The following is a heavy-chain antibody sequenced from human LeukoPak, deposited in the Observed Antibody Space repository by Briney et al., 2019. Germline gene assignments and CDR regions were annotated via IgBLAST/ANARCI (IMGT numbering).Heavy chain of an antibody. CDR2: IRYDGSNK. CDR3: AKYDI. V-gene: IGHV3-30*02. Sequence: PGGSLRLSRAASGFSFSNYDMHWVRQAPGKGLEWVAFIRYDGSNKYYGDSVKGRFTISRDNSKNTLYLQMNSLRAEDTAVYYCAKYDIWVQGTLVTVSS. J-gene: IGHJ3*02. CDR1: GFSFSNYD.